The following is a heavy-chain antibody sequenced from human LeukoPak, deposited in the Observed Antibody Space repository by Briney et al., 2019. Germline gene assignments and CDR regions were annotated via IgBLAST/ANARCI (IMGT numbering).Heavy chain of an antibody. Sequence: ASVKVSCKVSGYTLTELSMHWVRQAPGKGLGWMGGFDPEDGETIYAQKFQGRVTMTEDTSTDTAYMELSSLRSEDTAVYYCATVGLLVGATYFDYWGQGTLVTVSS. CDR1: GYTLTELS. CDR3: ATVGLLVGATYFDY. CDR2: FDPEDGET. V-gene: IGHV1-24*01. D-gene: IGHD1-26*01. J-gene: IGHJ4*02.